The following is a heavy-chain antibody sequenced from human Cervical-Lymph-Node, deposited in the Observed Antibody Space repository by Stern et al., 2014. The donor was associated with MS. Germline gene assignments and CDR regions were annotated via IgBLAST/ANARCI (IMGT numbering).Heavy chain of an antibody. CDR2: IHYSGKT. J-gene: IGHJ6*02. CDR3: ARYSYYGMDV. CDR1: GGSISSYY. V-gene: IGHV4-59*07. Sequence: QLQLQESGPGLAKPSDTLSLTCTVSGGSISSYYWSWIRQPPGKGLEGMGDIHYSGKTTHNPPLNSRITISVDTSKNQFSLKLSSVTAADTAVYYCARYSYYGMDVWGQGTTVTVSS.